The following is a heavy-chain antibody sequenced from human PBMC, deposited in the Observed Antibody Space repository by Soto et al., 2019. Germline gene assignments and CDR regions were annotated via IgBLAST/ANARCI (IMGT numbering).Heavy chain of an antibody. D-gene: IGHD2-21*01. CDR1: GFTFSGYS. V-gene: IGHV3-30-3*01. CDR3: AREVVLTEWYFDN. J-gene: IGHJ4*02. Sequence: PGGSLRLSFVTSGFTFSGYSMHWFRKAPGKGLEWVAVTSSDGGTKFYADSVKGRFTVSRDNSKNTLYLQMNSLRPEDTAVYYCAREVVLTEWYFDNWGQGILVTVSS. CDR2: TSSDGGTK.